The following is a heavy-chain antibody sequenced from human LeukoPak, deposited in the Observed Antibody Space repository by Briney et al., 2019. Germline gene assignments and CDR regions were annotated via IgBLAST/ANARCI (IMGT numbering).Heavy chain of an antibody. Sequence: QAGGSLRLSCAASGFSFDDYAMHWVRQAPGKGLEWVSGISWNSGSIGYADSVKGRFTISRDNSKNTLYLQMNSLRAEDTAVYYCARDGQTADYYYYYMDVWGKGTTVTVSS. J-gene: IGHJ6*03. CDR3: ARDGQTADYYYYYMDV. CDR1: GFSFDDYA. V-gene: IGHV3-9*01. CDR2: ISWNSGSI. D-gene: IGHD1-1*01.